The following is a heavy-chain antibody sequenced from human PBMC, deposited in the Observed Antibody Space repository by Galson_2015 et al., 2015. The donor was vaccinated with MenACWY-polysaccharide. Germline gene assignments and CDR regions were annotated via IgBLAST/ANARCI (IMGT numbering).Heavy chain of an antibody. V-gene: IGHV3-30*02. J-gene: IGHJ4*02. CDR3: ARDNGGIDC. D-gene: IGHD3-16*01. CDR2: IGYNGNNK. Sequence: SLRLSCAASGFTFTTCGLHWVRQAPGKGLEWVTFIGYNGNNKEYADSVKGRFTISRDNSKNTLFLQLTSLRAEDTGIYYCARDNGGIDCWGQGTLVTASS. CDR1: GFTFTTCG.